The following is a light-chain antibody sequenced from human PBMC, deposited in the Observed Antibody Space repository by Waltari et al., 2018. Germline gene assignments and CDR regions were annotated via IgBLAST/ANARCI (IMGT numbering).Light chain of an antibody. CDR1: RSNIGNNA. J-gene: IGLJ2*01. CDR3: AAWDDSLKGVL. CDR2: ADD. Sequence: QSVLTQTPSVSEAPRQRVTISCSGSRSNIGNNAVNWYQQVPGKAPKLLVFADDLRPSGVSDRFPGSKSGTSASLAISGLRSEDEGVDFCAAWDDSLKGVLFGGGTKLTVL. V-gene: IGLV1-36*01.